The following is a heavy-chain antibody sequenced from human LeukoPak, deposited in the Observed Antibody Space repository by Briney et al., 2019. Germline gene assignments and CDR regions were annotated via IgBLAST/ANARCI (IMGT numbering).Heavy chain of an antibody. Sequence: PGGSLRLSCAASGFTFSSYWMSWVHQAPGKGLEWVANIKQDGSEKNYVDSVKDRFTISRDNAKNSLYLQMHSLRADDTAVYYCARLLGNYGSGSYYRPGEFDPWGQGTLVTVSS. V-gene: IGHV3-7*01. CDR1: GFTFSSYW. CDR2: IKQDGSEK. D-gene: IGHD3-10*01. J-gene: IGHJ5*02. CDR3: ARLLGNYGSGSYYRPGEFDP.